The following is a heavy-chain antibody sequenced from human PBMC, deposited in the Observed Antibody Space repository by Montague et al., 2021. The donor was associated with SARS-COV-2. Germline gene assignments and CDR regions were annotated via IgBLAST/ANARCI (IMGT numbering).Heavy chain of an antibody. CDR1: GFTFSSYA. CDR3: ARASLIKARIAVAGTTVY. D-gene: IGHD6-19*01. J-gene: IGHJ4*02. Sequence: SLRLSCAASGFTFSSYAMHWVRQAPGKGLEWVAVISYDGSNKYYADSVKGRFAISRDNSKNTLYLQMNSLRAEDTAVYYCARASLIKARIAVAGTTVYWGQGTLVTISS. CDR2: ISYDGSNK. V-gene: IGHV3-30*09.